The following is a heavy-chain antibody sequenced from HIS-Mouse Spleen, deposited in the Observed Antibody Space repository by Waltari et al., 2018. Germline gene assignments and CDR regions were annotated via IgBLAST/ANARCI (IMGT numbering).Heavy chain of an antibody. V-gene: IGHV3-33*06. CDR2: IWYDGSNI. Sequence: QVQLVESGGGVVQPGRSLRLSCAASGFTFSSYGMHWVRQAPGEGREWVAVIWYDGSNIYYADSVKGRFTISRDNSKNTLYLQMNSLRAEDTAVYYCAKASGPNAFDIWGQGTMVTVSS. CDR1: GFTFSSYG. CDR3: AKASGPNAFDI. J-gene: IGHJ3*02.